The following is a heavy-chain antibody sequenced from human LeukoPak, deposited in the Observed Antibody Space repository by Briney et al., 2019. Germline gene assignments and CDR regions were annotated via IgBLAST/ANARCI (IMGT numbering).Heavy chain of an antibody. CDR1: GFTFSSYS. CDR3: VSDYYGSEGYFDY. V-gene: IGHV3-21*01. Sequence: GGSLRLSCAASGFTFSSYSMNWVRQAPGKGLEWVSSISSSSSYIYYADSVKGRFTISRDNAKNSLYLQMNSLRVEDTAVYYCVSDYYGSEGYFDYWGQGTLVTVSS. D-gene: IGHD3-10*01. J-gene: IGHJ4*02. CDR2: ISSSSSYI.